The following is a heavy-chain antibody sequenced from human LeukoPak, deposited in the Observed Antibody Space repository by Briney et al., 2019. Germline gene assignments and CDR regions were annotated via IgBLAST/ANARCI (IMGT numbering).Heavy chain of an antibody. J-gene: IGHJ4*02. CDR3: ATQRGEEMVFPPLFDY. D-gene: IGHD3-16*01. CDR1: GGTFSSYA. Sequence: SVKVSYKASGGTFSSYAISWVRQAPGQGLEWMGGIIPIFGTANYAQKFQGRVTITADESTSTAYMELSSLRSEDTAVYYCATQRGEEMVFPPLFDYWGQGTLVTVSS. CDR2: IIPIFGTA. V-gene: IGHV1-69*13.